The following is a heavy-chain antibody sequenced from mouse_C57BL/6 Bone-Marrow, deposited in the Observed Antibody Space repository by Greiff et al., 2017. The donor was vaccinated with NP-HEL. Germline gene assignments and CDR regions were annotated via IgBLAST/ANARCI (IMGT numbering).Heavy chain of an antibody. J-gene: IGHJ2*01. V-gene: IGHV5-16*01. Sequence: EVMLVESEGGLVQPGSSMKLSCTASGFTFSDYYMAWVRQVPEKGLEWVANINYDGSSTYYLDSLKSRFIISRDNAKNILYLQMSSLKSEDTATYYCARAGTTMVTKYYFDYWGQGTTLTVSS. CDR2: INYDGSST. D-gene: IGHD2-2*01. CDR1: GFTFSDYY. CDR3: ARAGTTMVTKYYFDY.